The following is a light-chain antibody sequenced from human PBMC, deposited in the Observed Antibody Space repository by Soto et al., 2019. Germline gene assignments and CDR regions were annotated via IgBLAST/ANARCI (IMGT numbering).Light chain of an antibody. V-gene: IGKV1-5*03. CDR2: KAS. CDR3: QQYNSYPWT. CDR1: QSISNW. Sequence: DIQMTQSPSTLSASGGDRVTITCRASQSISNWLAWYQQKPGKAPKLLIYKASSLESGVPSRFSGSGSGTEFSLTISSLQPDAFATYYCQQYNSYPWTFGQGTKVEIK. J-gene: IGKJ1*01.